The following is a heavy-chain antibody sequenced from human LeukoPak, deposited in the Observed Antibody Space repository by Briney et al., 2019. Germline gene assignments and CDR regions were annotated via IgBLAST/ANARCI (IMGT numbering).Heavy chain of an antibody. V-gene: IGHV4-39*07. CDR1: GGSISSSSYY. D-gene: IGHD3-3*01. CDR3: ARAPSGPNWFDP. CDR2: IYYSGST. J-gene: IGHJ5*02. Sequence: SETLSLTCTVSGGSISSSSYYWGWIRQPPGKGLEWIGSIYYSGSTYYNPSLKSRVTISVDTSKNQFSLKLSSVTAADTAVYYCARAPSGPNWFDPWGQGTLVTVSS.